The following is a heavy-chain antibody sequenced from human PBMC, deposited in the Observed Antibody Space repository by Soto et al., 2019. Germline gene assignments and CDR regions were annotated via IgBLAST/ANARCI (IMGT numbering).Heavy chain of an antibody. J-gene: IGHJ4*02. Sequence: QVHLVQSGAEVKRPGASVKVSCKASGYTFTSYAIHWVRQAPGQGLEWMGGIIPIFGTANYAQKFQGRVTITADESTSTAYMELSSLRSEDTAVYYCARGGTFGGYPPTDYWGQGTLVTVSS. CDR3: ARGGTFGGYPPTDY. CDR1: GYTFTSYA. CDR2: IIPIFGTA. D-gene: IGHD3-16*01. V-gene: IGHV1-69*13.